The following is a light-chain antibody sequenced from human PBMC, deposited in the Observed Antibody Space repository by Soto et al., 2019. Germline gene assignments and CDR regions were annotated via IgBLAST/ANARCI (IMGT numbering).Light chain of an antibody. CDR3: QQRSNWPPLT. CDR1: QSVSSY. CDR2: DES. V-gene: IGKV3-11*01. Sequence: EIVVTQPPAPLSLSPGERATLSCRASQSVSSYFAWYQQKTGQAPRLLIYDESNRTTGIPARVSGSGSGTDFTLTISSVEPEDFAVYFCQQRSNWPPLTFGQGTRLEIK. J-gene: IGKJ5*01.